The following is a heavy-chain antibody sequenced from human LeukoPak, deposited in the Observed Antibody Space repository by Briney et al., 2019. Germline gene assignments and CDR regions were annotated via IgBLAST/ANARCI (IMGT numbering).Heavy chain of an antibody. CDR3: ARAWRELPSYYYYGMDV. Sequence: GASVTVSCTASGGTFISYAISWVRQAPGQGLEWMGGIIPIFGTANYAQKFQGRVTITADESTSTAYMELSSLRSEDTAVYYCARAWRELPSYYYYGMDVWGQGTTVTVSS. V-gene: IGHV1-69*13. D-gene: IGHD1-26*01. CDR1: GGTFISYA. CDR2: IIPIFGTA. J-gene: IGHJ6*02.